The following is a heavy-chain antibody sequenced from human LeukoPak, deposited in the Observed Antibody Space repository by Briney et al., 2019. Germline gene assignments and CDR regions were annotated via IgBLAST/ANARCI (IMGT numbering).Heavy chain of an antibody. CDR1: GFTFSSIA. D-gene: IGHD1-1*01. CDR2: IRSNGETT. J-gene: IGHJ4*02. Sequence: GGSLRLSCAASGFTFSSIAMTWVRQAPGKGLEWVSTIRSNGETTYNADSVKGRFTISRDNSKKTLYLQLNSLRVQDTAIYYCAKGQELDDGVFDSWGQGTLVTVSS. CDR3: AKGQELDDGVFDS. V-gene: IGHV3-23*01.